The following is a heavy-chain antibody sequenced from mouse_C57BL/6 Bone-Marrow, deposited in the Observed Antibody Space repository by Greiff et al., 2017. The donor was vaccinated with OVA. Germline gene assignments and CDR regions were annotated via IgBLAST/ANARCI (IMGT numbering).Heavy chain of an antibody. J-gene: IGHJ3*01. V-gene: IGHV1-15*01. CDR3: TRGGSSGYAY. CDR2: IDPETGGT. CDR1: GYTFTDYE. D-gene: IGHD3-2*02. Sequence: VQLQESGAELVRPGASVTLSCKASGYTFTDYEMHWVKQTPVHGLEWIGAIDPETGGTAYNQKFKGKAILTADKSSSTAYMGLRSLTSEDSAVYYCTRGGSSGYAYWGQGTLVTVSA.